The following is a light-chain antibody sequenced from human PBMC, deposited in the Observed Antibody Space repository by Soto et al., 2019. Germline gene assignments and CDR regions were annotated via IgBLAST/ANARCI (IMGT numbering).Light chain of an antibody. CDR3: QQYDNLPLT. V-gene: IGKV1-33*01. CDR2: DAS. J-gene: IGKJ4*01. Sequence: DIQMTQSLPTLSASVGDRVTITCQASQDIGNFLSWYQQKPGKVPKLLIFDASNLETGVPSRFSGSGSGTDFTFTISSLQPDDIATYYCQQYDNLPLTFGGGTKVEIK. CDR1: QDIGNF.